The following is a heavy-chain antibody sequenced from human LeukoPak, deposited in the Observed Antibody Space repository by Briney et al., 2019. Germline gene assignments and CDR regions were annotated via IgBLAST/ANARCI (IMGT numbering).Heavy chain of an antibody. J-gene: IGHJ6*03. CDR2: ITRSNDVI. CDR3: ARVSLYHYYMDV. CDR1: GFTFSSYS. V-gene: IGHV3-48*01. Sequence: GSLRLSCAASGFTFSSYSINWVRQAPGKGLEWVSYITRSNDVIYYADSVKGRFTVSRGNAGNSLFLQMNSLRAEDMAVYYCARVSLYHYYMDVWGKGTTVTVSS.